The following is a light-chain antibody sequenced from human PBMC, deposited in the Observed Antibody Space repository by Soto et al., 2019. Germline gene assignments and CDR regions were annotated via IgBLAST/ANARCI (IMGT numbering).Light chain of an antibody. CDR3: QQYGSSSWT. CDR2: GTS. V-gene: IGKV3-20*01. Sequence: ESGWTQYPGTLSLSPGERASLSCRASQSFSSSSLAWYQQKPGQAPRLLISGTSGRATGIPVRFSGSGSGTDFTLIISRLEPEDFAVYYCQQYGSSSWTFGQGTKVDIK. J-gene: IGKJ1*01. CDR1: QSFSSSS.